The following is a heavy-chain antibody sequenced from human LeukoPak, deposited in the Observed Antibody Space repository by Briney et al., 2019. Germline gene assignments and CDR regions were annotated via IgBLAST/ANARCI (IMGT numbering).Heavy chain of an antibody. V-gene: IGHV4-59*01. CDR3: ARDIRGGNWFDP. CDR2: IYYSGST. Sequence: SGTLSLTCTVSGGSISSYYWSWIRQPPGKGLEWIGYIYYSGSTNYNPSLKSRVTISVDTSKSQFSLKLSSGTAADTAVYYCARDIRGGNWFDPWGQGTLVTVSS. CDR1: GGSISSYY. J-gene: IGHJ5*02.